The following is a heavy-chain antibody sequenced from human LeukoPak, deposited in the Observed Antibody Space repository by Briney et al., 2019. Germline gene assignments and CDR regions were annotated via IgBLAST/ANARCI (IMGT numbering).Heavy chain of an antibody. CDR1: GYSISSGYY. J-gene: IGHJ5*02. Sequence: PSETLSLTCTVSGYSISSGYYCGCLRQPPGRWLEWIGTIYHIGSTYYNPSLKSRVTISVDTSKNQFSLKLSSVTAADTAVYFCARAYSSSWYFNWFDPWGQGTQVTVSS. V-gene: IGHV4-38-2*02. CDR3: ARAYSSSWYFNWFDP. CDR2: IYHIGST. D-gene: IGHD6-13*01.